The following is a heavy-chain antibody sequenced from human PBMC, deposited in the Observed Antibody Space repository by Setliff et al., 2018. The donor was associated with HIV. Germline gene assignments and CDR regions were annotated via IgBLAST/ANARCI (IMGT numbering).Heavy chain of an antibody. CDR1: GISINGYY. D-gene: IGHD1-26*01. CDR2: VSGIGNT. Sequence: NPSETLSLTCSVSGISINGYYWSWIRQSPRTRLEWIGYVSGIGNTNYNPSLKSRVTISVDTSKNQSSLLLNSVTAADTAVYFCARTRAPYFFDFWGQGAQVTVSS. V-gene: IGHV4-4*08. CDR3: ARTRAPYFFDF. J-gene: IGHJ4*02.